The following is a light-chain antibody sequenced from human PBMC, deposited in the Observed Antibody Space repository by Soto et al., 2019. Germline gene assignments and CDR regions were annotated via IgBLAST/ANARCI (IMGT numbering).Light chain of an antibody. CDR2: STN. CDR1: SGSVSTSYY. Sequence: QAVVTQEPSFSVSPGGTVTLTCGLSSGSVSTSYYPSWYQQTPVQAPRTLIYSTNTRSSGVPDRFSGSILGNKAALTITGAQADDESDYYCVLYMGSGIWVFGGGTKLTVL. V-gene: IGLV8-61*01. J-gene: IGLJ3*02. CDR3: VLYMGSGIWV.